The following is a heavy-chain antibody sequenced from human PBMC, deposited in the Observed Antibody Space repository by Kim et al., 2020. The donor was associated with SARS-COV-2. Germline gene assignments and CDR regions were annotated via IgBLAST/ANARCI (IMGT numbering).Heavy chain of an antibody. CDR1: GFTFSSYS. Sequence: GGSLRLSCAASGFTFSSYSMNWVRQAPGKGLEWVSSISSSSSYIYYADSVKGRFTISRDNAKNSLYLQMNSLRAEDTAVYYCARTGGDSVVTDAPIWGQGTMVTVSS. CDR2: ISSSSSYI. V-gene: IGHV3-21*01. D-gene: IGHD2-15*01. CDR3: ARTGGDSVVTDAPI. J-gene: IGHJ3*02.